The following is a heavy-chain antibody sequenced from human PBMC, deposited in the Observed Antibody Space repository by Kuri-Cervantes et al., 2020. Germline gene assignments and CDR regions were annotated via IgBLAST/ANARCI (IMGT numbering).Heavy chain of an antibody. CDR1: GYSFTSYW. D-gene: IGHD6-6*01. V-gene: IGHV1-69*13. Sequence: SVKVSCKGSGYSFTSYWIGWVRQAPGQGLEWMGGIIPIFGTANYAQKFQGRVTITADESTSTAYMELSSLRSEDTAVYYCARDGSIPSSWGRGTLVTVSS. CDR3: ARDGSIPSS. CDR2: IIPIFGTA. J-gene: IGHJ4*02.